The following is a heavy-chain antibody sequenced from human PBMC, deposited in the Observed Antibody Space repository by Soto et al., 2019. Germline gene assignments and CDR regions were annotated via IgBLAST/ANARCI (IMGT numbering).Heavy chain of an antibody. D-gene: IGHD5-18*01. V-gene: IGHV1-69*13. CDR3: ATARTGYSYGYGKLYYYYGMDV. CDR1: GVTFSSYA. CDR2: IIPIFGTA. Sequence: SVKVSCKASGVTFSSYAISWVRQAPGQGLKWMGGIIPIFGTANYAQKFQGRVTITADESTSTAYMELSSLRSEDTAVYYCATARTGYSYGYGKLYYYYGMDVWGQGTTVTVSS. J-gene: IGHJ6*02.